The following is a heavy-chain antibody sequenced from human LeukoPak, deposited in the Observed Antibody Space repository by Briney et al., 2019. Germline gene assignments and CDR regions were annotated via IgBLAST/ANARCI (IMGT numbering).Heavy chain of an antibody. D-gene: IGHD5-24*01. V-gene: IGHV3-30*02. CDR3: AKAPHGYNYYYYYMDV. CDR1: GFTFSSYG. CDR2: IRYDGSNK. Sequence: GGSLRLSCAASGFTFSSYGMHWVRQAPGKGLEWVAFIRYDGSNKYYADSVKGRFTISRDNSKNTLYLQMNSLRAEDTAVYYCAKAPHGYNYYYYYMDVWGKGTTVTISS. J-gene: IGHJ6*03.